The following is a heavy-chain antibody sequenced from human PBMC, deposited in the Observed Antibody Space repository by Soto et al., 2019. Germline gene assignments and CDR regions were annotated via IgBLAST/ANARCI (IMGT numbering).Heavy chain of an antibody. CDR2: INVGDNT. V-gene: IGHV3-66*01. J-gene: IGHJ3*02. CDR3: ARGMSSGWPYVFDI. CDR1: GLTVTSKY. D-gene: IGHD6-19*01. Sequence: EVQLVESGGGLVQSGGSLRLSCAASGLTVTSKYMTWVRQALGKGLEWVSIINVGDNTYYTDSVKGRFTISRDKSKNTVYLQMNSLRAEDTAVYYCARGMSSGWPYVFDIWGQGTTVTVSS.